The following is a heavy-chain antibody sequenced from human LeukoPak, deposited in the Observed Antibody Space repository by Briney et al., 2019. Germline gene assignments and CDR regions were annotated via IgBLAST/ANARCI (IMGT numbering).Heavy chain of an antibody. Sequence: ASVTVSCKASGYTFTSYDINWVRQATGQGLEWMGWMNPNSGNTGYAQKFQGRVTITADKSTSTAYMELSSLRSEDTAVYYCARDVEDYYDSSGYYYVLSYWGQGTLVTVSS. V-gene: IGHV1-8*01. D-gene: IGHD3-22*01. CDR2: MNPNSGNT. J-gene: IGHJ4*02. CDR1: GYTFTSYD. CDR3: ARDVEDYYDSSGYYYVLSY.